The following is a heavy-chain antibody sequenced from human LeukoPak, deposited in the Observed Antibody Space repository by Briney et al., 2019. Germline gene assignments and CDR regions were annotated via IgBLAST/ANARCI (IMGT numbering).Heavy chain of an antibody. V-gene: IGHV4-59*13. Sequence: PSETLSLTCTVSGGSISSYYWSWIRQPPGKGLEWIGYMYNSGSANYNPSLKSRVTISVDTSKNQFSLKLNSVTAADTAVYFCARGSISGTRIYYYYYLDVWGKGTTATISS. CDR3: ARGSISGTRIYYYYYLDV. CDR1: GGSISSYY. J-gene: IGHJ6*03. CDR2: MYNSGSA. D-gene: IGHD1-20*01.